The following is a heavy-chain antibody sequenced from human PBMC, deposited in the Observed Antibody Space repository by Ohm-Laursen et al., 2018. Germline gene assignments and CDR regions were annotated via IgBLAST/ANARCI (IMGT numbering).Heavy chain of an antibody. CDR3: ARGGGYYDFWSGYHNWFDP. CDR2: IYYSGST. J-gene: IGHJ5*02. V-gene: IGHV4-59*07. Sequence: SDTLSLTCTVSGGSISSYYWSWIRQPPGKGLEWIGYIYYSGSTNYNPSLKSRVTISVDTSKNQFPLKLSSVTAADTAVYYCARGGGYYDFWSGYHNWFDPWGQGTLVTVSS. D-gene: IGHD3-3*01. CDR1: GGSISSYY.